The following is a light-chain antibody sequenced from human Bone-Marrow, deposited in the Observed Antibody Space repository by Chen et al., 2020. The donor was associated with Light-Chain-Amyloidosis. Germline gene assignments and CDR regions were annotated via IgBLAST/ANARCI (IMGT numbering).Light chain of an antibody. CDR1: NSNIGVNT. V-gene: IGLV1-44*01. CDR3: AAWHASLNGRV. CDR2: ANN. J-gene: IGLJ3*02. Sequence: QSVLTQPPSASGTPGPRVTISCSGSNSNIGVNTVTWYQQLPGTAPKLLIFANNQQPSGVPDRCSGSKSGNSASLAISGLQSEDEAVYSCAAWHASLNGRVFGGGTKLTVL.